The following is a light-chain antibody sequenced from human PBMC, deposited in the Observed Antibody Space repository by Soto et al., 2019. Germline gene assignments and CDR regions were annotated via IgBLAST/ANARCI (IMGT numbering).Light chain of an antibody. CDR1: QSVGRNY. Sequence: EIVLTQCPGTLSLSPGERATLSCRASQSVGRNYLAWYQQKPGQAPRLLIYGASSRATGIPDRFSGSGSGTDFTLTLSRLEPEDFAVYYCQQYASSPLTFGGGTKVEIK. CDR2: GAS. V-gene: IGKV3-20*01. CDR3: QQYASSPLT. J-gene: IGKJ4*01.